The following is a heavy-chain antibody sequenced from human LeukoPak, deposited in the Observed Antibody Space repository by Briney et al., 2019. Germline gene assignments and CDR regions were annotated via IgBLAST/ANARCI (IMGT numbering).Heavy chain of an antibody. CDR2: TYYRSKWYN. CDR3: ARSSNLHYFDY. J-gene: IGHJ4*02. Sequence: SQTLSLTCAISGDSVSNNSAIWIWIRQSPSRGLQWLGRTYYRSKWYNDYAVSVKSRITLNVDTSKNQFSQQLNSVTPEDTAVYYCARSSNLHYFDYWGQGTQVTVSS. V-gene: IGHV6-1*01. CDR1: GDSVSNNSAI.